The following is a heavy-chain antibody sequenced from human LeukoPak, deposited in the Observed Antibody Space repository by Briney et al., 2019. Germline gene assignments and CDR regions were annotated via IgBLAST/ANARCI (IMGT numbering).Heavy chain of an antibody. CDR1: GFTFSSYA. V-gene: IGHV3-23*01. D-gene: IGHD1-26*01. Sequence: QPGGSLRLSCAASGFTFSSYAMSWVRQAPGKGLEWVSAISGSGGSTYYADSVKGRFTISRDNSKNTLYLQMNSLRAEDTAVYYCARSFMGAPNHLVDYWGQGTLVTVSS. CDR2: ISGSGGST. CDR3: ARSFMGAPNHLVDY. J-gene: IGHJ4*02.